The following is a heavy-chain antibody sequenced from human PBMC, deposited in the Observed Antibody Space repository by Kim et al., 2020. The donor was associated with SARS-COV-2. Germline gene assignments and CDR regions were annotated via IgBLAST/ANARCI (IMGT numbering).Heavy chain of an antibody. CDR3: ARDLYYYGSGSYYIGYGMDV. CDR2: IWYDGSNK. V-gene: IGHV3-33*01. Sequence: GGSLRLSCAASGFTFSSYGMHWVRQAPGKGLEWVAVIWYDGSNKYYADSVKGRFTISRDNSKNTLYLQMKSLRAEDTAVYYCARDLYYYGSGSYYIGYGMDVWGQGTTVTVSS. CDR1: GFTFSSYG. J-gene: IGHJ6*02. D-gene: IGHD3-10*01.